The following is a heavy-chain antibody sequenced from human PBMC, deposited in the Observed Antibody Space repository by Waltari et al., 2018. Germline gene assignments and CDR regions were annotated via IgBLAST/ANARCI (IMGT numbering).Heavy chain of an antibody. V-gene: IGHV4-34*01. CDR1: GGSFSGYY. Sequence: QVQLQQWGAGLLKPSETLSLTCAVYGGSFSGYYWSWIRQPPGKGLEWMGEINHSGSTNYTPSLKCRVTISVDTSKSQFSLKLSSVTAADTAVYYCARGRGLGYSYGYFDYWGQGTLVTVSS. J-gene: IGHJ4*02. D-gene: IGHD5-18*01. CDR3: ARGRGLGYSYGYFDY. CDR2: INHSGST.